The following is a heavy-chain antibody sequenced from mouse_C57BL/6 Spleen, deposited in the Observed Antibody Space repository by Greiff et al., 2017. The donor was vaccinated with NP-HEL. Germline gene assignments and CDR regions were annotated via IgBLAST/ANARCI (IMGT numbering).Heavy chain of an antibody. J-gene: IGHJ3*01. Sequence: QVQLQQPGAELVKPGASVKMSCKASGYTFTSYWINWVKQRPGQGLEWIGDIYPGSGSTNYNEKFKSKATVTVDTSSSTAYMQLSSLTSEDSAVYYCARSLHNDGYYTWFAYWGQGTLVTVSA. CDR1: GYTFTSYW. CDR2: IYPGSGST. CDR3: ARSLHNDGYYTWFAY. D-gene: IGHD2-3*01. V-gene: IGHV1-55*01.